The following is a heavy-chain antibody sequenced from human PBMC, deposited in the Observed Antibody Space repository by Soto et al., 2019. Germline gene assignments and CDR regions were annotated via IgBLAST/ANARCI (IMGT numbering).Heavy chain of an antibody. CDR2: SYYGGST. CDR3: ARQREGGRAAFDI. V-gene: IGHV4-39*01. J-gene: IGHJ3*02. Sequence: QLQLQESGPGLVKPSETLSLTCTVSGGSISSSNYYWGWIRQPPGKGLEWIGSSYYGGSTYYNPPRNTRVTIPVDTYKNHFSLKLNSVPAADTAVYSCARQREGGRAAFDIWGQGTMVTVSS. CDR1: GGSISSSNYY. D-gene: IGHD1-26*01.